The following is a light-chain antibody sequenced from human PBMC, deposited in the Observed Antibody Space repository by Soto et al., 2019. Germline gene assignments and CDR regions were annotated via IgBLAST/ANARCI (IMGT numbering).Light chain of an antibody. CDR1: QSVSSY. CDR2: DAS. J-gene: IGKJ5*01. Sequence: EIVLTQSPATLSLSPGERATLSCRASQSVSSYLAWYQQKPGQAPTLLLYDASNRATGIPARFSGSGSGTDFSLTISSLEPEDFAVYYCQQRSNWITFGQGKRLEIK. V-gene: IGKV3-11*01. CDR3: QQRSNWIT.